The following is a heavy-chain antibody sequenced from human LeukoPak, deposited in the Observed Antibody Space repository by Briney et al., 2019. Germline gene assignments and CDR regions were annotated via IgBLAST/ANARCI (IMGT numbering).Heavy chain of an antibody. Sequence: PSETLSLTCTVSGGSISPYYWSWIRQPAGKGLEWIGRIYTSGSTNYNPSLKSRVTMSVDTSKNQFSLKLSSVTAADTAVYYCAREGGYCTNGVCYPKTSYYYYYYMDVWGKGTTVTVSS. V-gene: IGHV4-4*07. CDR2: IYTSGST. J-gene: IGHJ6*03. D-gene: IGHD2-8*01. CDR3: AREGGYCTNGVCYPKTSYYYYYYMDV. CDR1: GGSISPYY.